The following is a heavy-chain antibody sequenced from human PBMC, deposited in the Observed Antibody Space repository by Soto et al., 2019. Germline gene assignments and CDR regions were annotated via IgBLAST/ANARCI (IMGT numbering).Heavy chain of an antibody. J-gene: IGHJ4*02. D-gene: IGHD1-1*01. CDR1: GFTFSYYY. CDR3: ARSGDNYNRLDY. CDR2: SSNSGTFS. V-gene: IGHV3-11*06. Sequence: PGGSLRLFCGGSGFTFSYYYIIWIRQAPGKGLEWISYSSNSGTFSRYADSVKGRFSISRDNTKNLLYLQMNSLRAEDTAVYYCARSGDNYNRLDYWGQGTPVTVSS.